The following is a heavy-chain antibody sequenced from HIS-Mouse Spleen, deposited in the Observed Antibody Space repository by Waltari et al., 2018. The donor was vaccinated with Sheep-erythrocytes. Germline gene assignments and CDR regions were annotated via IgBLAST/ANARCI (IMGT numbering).Heavy chain of an antibody. V-gene: IGHV3-30*18. Sequence: QVQLVESGGGVVQPGRSLRLSCAASGFTFSSYGVHWVRQAPGKGLEWVAVISYDGSNKYYADSVKGRFTISRDNSKNTLYLQMNSLRAEDTAVYYCAKDGGGNWFDPWGQGTLVTVSS. D-gene: IGHD3-10*01. CDR2: ISYDGSNK. J-gene: IGHJ5*02. CDR1: GFTFSSYG. CDR3: AKDGGGNWFDP.